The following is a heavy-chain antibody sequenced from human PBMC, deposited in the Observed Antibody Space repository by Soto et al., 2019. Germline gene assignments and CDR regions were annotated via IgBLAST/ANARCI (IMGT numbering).Heavy chain of an antibody. D-gene: IGHD6-6*01. CDR1: GGSISSYY. V-gene: IGHV4-59*01. J-gene: IGHJ4*02. CDR3: ARVEEQLGIGD. CDR2: IYYSGST. Sequence: PSETLSLTCTVSGGSISSYYWSWIRQPPGKGLEWIGYIYYSGSTNYNPSLKSRVTISVDTSKNQFSLKLSSVTAADTAVYYCARVEEQLGIGDWGQGTLVTVSS.